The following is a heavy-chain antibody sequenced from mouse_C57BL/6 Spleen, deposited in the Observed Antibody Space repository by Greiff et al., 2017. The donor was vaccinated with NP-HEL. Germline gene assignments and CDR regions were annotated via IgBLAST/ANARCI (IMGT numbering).Heavy chain of an antibody. V-gene: IGHV1-53*01. D-gene: IGHD1-1*01. CDR1: GYTFTSYW. CDR3: AYGSSLYYARDY. Sequence: QVQLQQPGTELVKPGASVKLSCKASGYTFTSYWMHWVKQRPGQGLEWIGNINPSNGGTNYNEKFKSKATLTVDKSSSTAYMQLSSLTSEDSAVYDCAYGSSLYYARDYWGQGTSVTVSS. J-gene: IGHJ4*01. CDR2: INPSNGGT.